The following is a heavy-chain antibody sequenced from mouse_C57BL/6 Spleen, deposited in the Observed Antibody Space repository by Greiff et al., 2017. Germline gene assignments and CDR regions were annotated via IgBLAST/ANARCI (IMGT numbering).Heavy chain of an antibody. CDR3: ARREYHGVYYAIDD. V-gene: IGHV1-61*01. CDR1: GYTFTSYW. J-gene: IGHJ4*01. CDR2: IYPSDSET. Sequence: QVQLQQPGAELVRPGSSVKLSCKASGYTFTSYWMDWVKQRPGQGLEWIGYIYPSDSETHYNQKFKDKATLTVDKCSSTAYMQLSSLTSEDSAVNYCARREYHGVYYAIDDWGHGTSVTVTS. D-gene: IGHD5-1*01.